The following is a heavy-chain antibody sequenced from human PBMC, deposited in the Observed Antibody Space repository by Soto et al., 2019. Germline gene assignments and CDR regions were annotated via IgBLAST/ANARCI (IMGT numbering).Heavy chain of an antibody. D-gene: IGHD6-13*01. J-gene: IGHJ6*02. CDR3: ASPGAAAGTGYYYYGMDV. CDR1: GGSISSSNW. Sequence: SETLSLTRAVSGGSISSSNWWSWVRQPTGKVLEWIGEIYHSGCTNYNPSLKSRVSISVAKSKNQFSLTLSSVTAADTAVYYCASPGAAAGTGYYYYGMDVWLQGTTVTVSS. CDR2: IYHSGCT. V-gene: IGHV4-4*02.